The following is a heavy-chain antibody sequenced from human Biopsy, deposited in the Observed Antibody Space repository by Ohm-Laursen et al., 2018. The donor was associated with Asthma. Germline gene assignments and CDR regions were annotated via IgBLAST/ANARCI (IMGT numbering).Heavy chain of an antibody. CDR2: VSWNSGSI. CDR1: GFTFDDYA. D-gene: IGHD6-13*01. CDR3: VKDIRLQLWGFDY. J-gene: IGHJ4*02. Sequence: SLRLSCAASGFTFDDYAMHWVRQAPGKGLEWVSGVSWNSGSIDYADSVKSRFTISRDNAKNSLYLQMNSLRGADTALYYCVKDIRLQLWGFDYWGQGTLVTVSS. V-gene: IGHV3-9*01.